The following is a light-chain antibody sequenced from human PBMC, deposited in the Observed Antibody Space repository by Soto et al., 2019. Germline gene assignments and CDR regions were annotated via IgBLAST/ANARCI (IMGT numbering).Light chain of an antibody. CDR2: KAS. J-gene: IGKJ1*01. Sequence: QMTQSPSSLSASVGDRVTITCRASQSISSYLNWYQQKPGKAPKVLIYKASSLQSGVPSRFSGSGSGTEFTLTISSLQPDDFATYYCQQYNSYSTFGQGSKEDI. V-gene: IGKV1-5*03. CDR1: QSISSY. CDR3: QQYNSYST.